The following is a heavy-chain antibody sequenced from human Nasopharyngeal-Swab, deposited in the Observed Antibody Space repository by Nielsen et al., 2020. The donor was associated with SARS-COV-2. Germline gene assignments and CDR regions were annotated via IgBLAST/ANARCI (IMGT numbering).Heavy chain of an antibody. V-gene: IGHV1-18*04. D-gene: IGHD3-10*01. Sequence: ASVKVSCKASGYTFTSYGISWVRQAPGQGLEWMGWISAYNGNTNYAQKLQGRVTMTTDTSTSTAYMELSSLRSEDTAVYYCARPGEIYYYGSGSPNYFDYWGQGTLVTVSS. CDR1: GYTFTSYG. CDR2: ISAYNGNT. CDR3: ARPGEIYYYGSGSPNYFDY. J-gene: IGHJ4*02.